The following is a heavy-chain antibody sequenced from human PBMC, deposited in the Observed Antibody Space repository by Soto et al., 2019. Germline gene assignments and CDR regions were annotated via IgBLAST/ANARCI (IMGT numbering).Heavy chain of an antibody. CDR2: IIPIFGTA. D-gene: IGHD3-22*01. J-gene: IGHJ4*02. CDR3: ARLYDSSGPSNY. V-gene: IGHV1-69*13. CDR1: GGTFSSYA. Sequence: SVKVSCKASGGTFSSYAISWVRQAPGQGLEWMGGIIPIFGTANYAQKFQGRVTITADESTSTAYMELSSLRSEDTAVYYCARLYDSSGPSNYWGQGTLVTVSS.